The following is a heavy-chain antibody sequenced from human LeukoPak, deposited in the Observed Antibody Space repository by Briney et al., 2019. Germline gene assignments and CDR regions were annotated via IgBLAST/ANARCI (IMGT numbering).Heavy chain of an antibody. Sequence: GGSLRLSCAASGFTFSSYAMGWVRQAPGKGLEWVSAISGSGGSTYYADSVKGRFTISRDNSKNTLYLQMNSLRAEDTAVYYCEGDSSSQYYFDYWGQGTLVTVSS. CDR3: EGDSSSQYYFDY. J-gene: IGHJ4*02. D-gene: IGHD6-13*01. CDR2: ISGSGGST. V-gene: IGHV3-23*01. CDR1: GFTFSSYA.